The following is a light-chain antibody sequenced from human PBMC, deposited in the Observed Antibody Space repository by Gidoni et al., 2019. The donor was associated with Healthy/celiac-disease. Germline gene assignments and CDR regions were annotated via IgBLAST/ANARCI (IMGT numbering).Light chain of an antibody. CDR3: QQYNNWTPIT. Sequence: EIVMTPSPATLSVSPGESATLSCRASPSVSSNLAWYQQKPGQAPRLLIYGESTRATGIPDRCSGSGSGTEVTLTISSLQSEDCAVYYCQQYNNWTPITFGQGTRLEIK. J-gene: IGKJ5*01. V-gene: IGKV3-15*01. CDR2: GES. CDR1: PSVSSN.